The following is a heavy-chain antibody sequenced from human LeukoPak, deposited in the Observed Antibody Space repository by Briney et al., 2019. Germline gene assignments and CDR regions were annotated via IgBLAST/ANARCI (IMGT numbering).Heavy chain of an antibody. CDR3: ARDHGQGLWLGELFVSYYYYMDV. CDR1: GGSISSGSYY. V-gene: IGHV4-61*02. CDR2: IYTSGST. D-gene: IGHD3-10*01. Sequence: SETLSLTCTVSGGSISSGSYYWSWIRQPAGKGLEWIGRIYTSGSTNYNPSLKSRVTISVDTSKNQFSLKLSSVTAADTAVYYCARDHGQGLWLGELFVSYYYYMDVWGKGTTVTISS. J-gene: IGHJ6*03.